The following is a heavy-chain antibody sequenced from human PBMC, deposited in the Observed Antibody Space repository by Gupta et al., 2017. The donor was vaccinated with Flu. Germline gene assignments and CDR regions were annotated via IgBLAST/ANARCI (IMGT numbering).Heavy chain of an antibody. J-gene: IGHJ6*03. D-gene: IGHD7-27*01. V-gene: IGHV4-31*03. CDR3: ARGGAGDGYYYMDV. CDR1: GGSISSGGYY. CDR2: IYYSGST. Sequence: QVQLQESGPGLVKPSQTLSLTCTVSGGSISSGGYYWSWIRQHPGKGLEWIGYIYYSGSTYYNPSLKSRVTISVDTSKNQFSLKLSSVTAADTAVYYCARGGAGDGYYYMDVWGKGTTVTVSS.